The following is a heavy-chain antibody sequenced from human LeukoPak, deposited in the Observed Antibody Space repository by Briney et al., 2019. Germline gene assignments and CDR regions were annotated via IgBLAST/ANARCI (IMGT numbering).Heavy chain of an antibody. J-gene: IGHJ4*02. CDR2: ISASGGGT. Sequence: ETLSLTCTVFGDSISSSTYYWGWIRQPPGKGLEWVSTISASGGGTYYADSVKGRFTISRDNSKNTLCLQMNSLRAEDTAVYYCAKRNSTGWYYFDYWGQGTLVTVSS. D-gene: IGHD6-19*01. CDR1: GDSISSSTYY. CDR3: AKRNSTGWYYFDY. V-gene: IGHV3-23*01.